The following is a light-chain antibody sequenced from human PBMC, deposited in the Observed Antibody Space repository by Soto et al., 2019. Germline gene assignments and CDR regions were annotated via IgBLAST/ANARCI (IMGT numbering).Light chain of an antibody. CDR2: EVS. V-gene: IGLV2-8*01. CDR3: SLYAGTHSVV. Sequence: QSALTQPPSASGSPGQSVAISSTGTSSDIGAYKFVSWYQQHPGKAPKLIIYEVSIRPSGVPDRFSGSKSGNTASLTVSGLLAEDEADYYCSLYAGTHSVVFGGGTKLTVL. CDR1: SSDIGAYKF. J-gene: IGLJ2*01.